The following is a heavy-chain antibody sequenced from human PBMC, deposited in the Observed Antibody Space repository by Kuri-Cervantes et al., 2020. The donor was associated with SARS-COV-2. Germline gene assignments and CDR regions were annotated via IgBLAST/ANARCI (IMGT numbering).Heavy chain of an antibody. CDR1: GFTFSGYG. CDR2: IWYGGSNK. Sequence: GGSLRLSCAASGFTFSGYGMHWVRQAPGKGLEWVAVIWYGGSNKYYADSVKGRFTISRDNSKNTLYLQMNSLRAEDTAVYYCAKVGYYEFWGGYSSYYFDYWGQGTLVTVSS. V-gene: IGHV3-33*06. CDR3: AKVGYYEFWGGYSSYYFDY. J-gene: IGHJ4*02. D-gene: IGHD3-3*01.